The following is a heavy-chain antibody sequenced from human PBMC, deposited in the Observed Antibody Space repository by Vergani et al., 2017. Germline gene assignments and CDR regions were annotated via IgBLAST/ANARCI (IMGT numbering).Heavy chain of an antibody. Sequence: AQLVESGGGVVQPGSSLRLSCAASGFTFTDYGMHWVRQAPGKGLEWVSSISSSSSYIYYADSVKGRFTISRDNAKNSLYLQMNSLRAEDTAVYYCARDYRGGYYYYMDVWGKGTTVTVSS. CDR2: ISSSSSYI. CDR1: GFTFTDYG. CDR3: ARDYRGGYYYYMDV. D-gene: IGHD2-15*01. V-gene: IGHV3-21*02. J-gene: IGHJ6*03.